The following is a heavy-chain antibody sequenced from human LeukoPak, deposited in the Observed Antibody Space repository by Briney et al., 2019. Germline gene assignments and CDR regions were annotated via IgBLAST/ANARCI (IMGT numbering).Heavy chain of an antibody. CDR1: GGSLSRNY. CDR2: INHSGST. J-gene: IGHJ6*03. V-gene: IGHV4-34*01. D-gene: IGHD4-11*01. Sequence: SETLSLTCAVYGGSLSRNYWGWVRQPPGKGLEWISEINHSGSTKYTPSLKSRVTISVDTSNNQFSLKLTSVTAADTAVYYCAREGGFYNNHGSYYYYYSMDVWGTGTTVTVSS. CDR3: AREGGFYNNHGSYYYYYSMDV.